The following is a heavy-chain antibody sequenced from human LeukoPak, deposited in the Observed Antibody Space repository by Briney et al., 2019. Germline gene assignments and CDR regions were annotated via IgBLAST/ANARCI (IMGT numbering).Heavy chain of an antibody. J-gene: IGHJ4*02. Sequence: GGSLRLSCAASGFTFSRYSMNWVRQAPGKGLEWVANIKQDRSEKYYVDSVKGRFTISRDNAKNSLYLQMNSLRAEDTAVYYCARGSVAYSYDSSGYSPVYYFDYWGQGTLVTVSS. D-gene: IGHD3-22*01. CDR3: ARGSVAYSYDSSGYSPVYYFDY. V-gene: IGHV3-7*01. CDR2: IKQDRSEK. CDR1: GFTFSRYS.